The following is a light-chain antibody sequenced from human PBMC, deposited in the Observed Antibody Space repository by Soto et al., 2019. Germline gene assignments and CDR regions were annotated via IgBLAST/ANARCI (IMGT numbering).Light chain of an antibody. CDR2: GAS. Sequence: EVVMTQSPATLSVSPGERATLSCRASQSVNANLAWYQQKPGQAPRLLLHGASNRATGIPARFSGSGFGTELILTISSLQSEDFAVYYCQQYNTWLWTFGQGTKVEI. J-gene: IGKJ1*01. V-gene: IGKV3-15*01. CDR1: QSVNAN. CDR3: QQYNTWLWT.